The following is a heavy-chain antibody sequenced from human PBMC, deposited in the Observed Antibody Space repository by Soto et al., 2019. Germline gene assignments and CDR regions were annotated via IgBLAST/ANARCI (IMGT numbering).Heavy chain of an antibody. CDR1: GFTFSSYS. J-gene: IGHJ6*02. Sequence: EVQLVESGGGLVKPGGSLRLSCAASGFTFSSYSMNWVRQAPGKGLEWVSSISSSSSYIYYADSVKGRFTISRDNAKNSLYLQMNSLRAEDTAVYYGARDHGDIVVVVAATPFYYYGMDVWGQGTTVTVSS. CDR2: ISSSSSYI. D-gene: IGHD2-15*01. V-gene: IGHV3-21*01. CDR3: ARDHGDIVVVVAATPFYYYGMDV.